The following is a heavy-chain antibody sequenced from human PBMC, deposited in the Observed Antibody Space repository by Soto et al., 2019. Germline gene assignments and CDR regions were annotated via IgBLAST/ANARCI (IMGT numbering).Heavy chain of an antibody. D-gene: IGHD4-17*01. J-gene: IGHJ4*02. CDR1: GGTFSSYA. V-gene: IGHV1-69*13. CDR3: ATYLNGDYHFDY. Sequence: SVKVSCKASGGTFSSYAISWVRQAPGQGLEWMGGIIPIFGTANYAQKFQGRVTITADESTSTAYMELSSLRSEDTAVYYCATYLNGDYHFDYWGQGTLVTVSS. CDR2: IIPIFGTA.